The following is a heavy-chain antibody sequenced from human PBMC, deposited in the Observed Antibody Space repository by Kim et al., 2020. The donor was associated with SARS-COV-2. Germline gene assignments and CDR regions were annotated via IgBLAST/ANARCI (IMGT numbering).Heavy chain of an antibody. CDR3: ASGHNYSSSSWGQVD. CDR1: GYTFTSYA. V-gene: IGHV7-4-1*02. Sequence: ASVKVSCKASGYTFTSYAMNWVRQAPGQGLEWMGWIKTNTGNPTYAQGFTGRFVFSLDTSVSTAYLQISSLKAEDTAVYYCASGHNYSSSSWGQVDWGQGTLVTVSS. CDR2: IKTNTGNP. D-gene: IGHD6-6*01. J-gene: IGHJ4*02.